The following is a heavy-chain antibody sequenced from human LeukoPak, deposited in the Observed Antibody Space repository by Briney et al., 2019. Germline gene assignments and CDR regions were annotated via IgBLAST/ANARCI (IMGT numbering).Heavy chain of an antibody. CDR1: GFTFSNYA. V-gene: IGHV3-23*01. J-gene: IGHJ4*02. Sequence: PGGSMRLSCAASGFTFSNYAMIWVRQAPGKGLEWVSVISGSGGSTYYADSVKGRFTISRDNSKNTLFLQMNSLRAEDTAVYYCAKKSVRPDWGQGTLATVSS. CDR2: ISGSGGST. D-gene: IGHD2-2*01. CDR3: AKKSVRPD.